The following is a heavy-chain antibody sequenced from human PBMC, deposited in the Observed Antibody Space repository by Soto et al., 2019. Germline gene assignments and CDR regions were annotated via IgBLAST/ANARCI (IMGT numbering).Heavy chain of an antibody. CDR2: ISYDGRNK. V-gene: IGHV3-30*04. CDR1: GFTFSSYA. D-gene: IGHD3-9*01. CDR3: AKVSILTESYHYYGMDV. Sequence: GGSLRLSCAASGFTFSSYAMHWVRQAPGKGLEWVAVISYDGRNKYYADSVKGRFTISRDNSKNTLYLQMNSLRAEDTAVYYCAKVSILTESYHYYGMDVWGQGTTVTVSS. J-gene: IGHJ6*02.